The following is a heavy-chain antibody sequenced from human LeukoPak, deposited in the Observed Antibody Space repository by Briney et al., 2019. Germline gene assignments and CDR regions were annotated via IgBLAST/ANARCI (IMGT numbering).Heavy chain of an antibody. CDR1: GYTFKSYG. CDR2: ISGYNGNT. D-gene: IGHD2-2*01. Sequence: ASVKVSCKASGYTFKSYGVSWVRQAPGQGLEWMGWISGYNGNTNYAQKLQGRVTMTTDTSTSTAYMELSSLRSEDTAVYYCASLSGMGWVCSSTSCLDYWGQGTLVTVSS. CDR3: ASLSGMGWVCSSTSCLDY. J-gene: IGHJ4*02. V-gene: IGHV1-18*01.